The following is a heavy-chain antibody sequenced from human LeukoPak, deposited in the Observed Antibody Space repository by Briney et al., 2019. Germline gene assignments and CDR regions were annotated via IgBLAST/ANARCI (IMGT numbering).Heavy chain of an antibody. J-gene: IGHJ6*03. CDR3: ARGPQLIGYYYIDV. CDR2: TYYRSKWYN. V-gene: IGHV6-1*01. D-gene: IGHD2-2*01. Sequence: SQTLSLTCAISGYSVSSDSAAWNWIRQSPSRGLEWLGGTYYRSKWYNDYAVSVKSRITINPDTSKNQFSLQLNSVTPEDTAVYYCARGPQLIGYYYIDVWGKGTTVAVSS. CDR1: GYSVSSDSAA.